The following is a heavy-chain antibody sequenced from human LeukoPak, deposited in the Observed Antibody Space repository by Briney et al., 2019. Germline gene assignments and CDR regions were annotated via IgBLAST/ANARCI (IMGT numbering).Heavy chain of an antibody. CDR3: ARDHGSGSLVDY. V-gene: IGHV4-59*12. D-gene: IGHD3-10*01. Sequence: ETPSLTCTVSGGSISNYYWSWIRQSPGKGLEWIGYIYYTGNTNYNPSLESRVIISVDTSKNQFSLKLRSVTAADTAVYYCARDHGSGSLVDYWGQGTLVTVSS. CDR1: GGSISNYY. J-gene: IGHJ4*02. CDR2: IYYTGNT.